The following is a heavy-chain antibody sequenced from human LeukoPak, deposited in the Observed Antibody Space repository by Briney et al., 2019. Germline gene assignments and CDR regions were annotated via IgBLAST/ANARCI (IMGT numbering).Heavy chain of an antibody. Sequence: DSVRVSCKASGYTFTSYYMHWVRQAAGQGLEWLGIINPSGGSTSYAQKFQGRVTMTRDTSTSTVYMELSSLRSEDTAVYFCARARSSVTTVTTPGYWGQGTLVTVSS. V-gene: IGHV1-46*01. J-gene: IGHJ4*02. CDR3: ARARSSVTTVTTPGY. CDR2: INPSGGST. D-gene: IGHD4-17*01. CDR1: GYTFTSYY.